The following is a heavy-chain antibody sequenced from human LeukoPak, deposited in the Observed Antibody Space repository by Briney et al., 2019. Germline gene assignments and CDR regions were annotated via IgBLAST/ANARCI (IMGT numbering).Heavy chain of an antibody. CDR2: FDPEDGET. CDR3: ATDGTWVAGYDY. V-gene: IGHV1-24*01. D-gene: IGHD6-19*01. J-gene: IGHJ4*02. Sequence: ASVKVSCKVSGHTLTELSMHWVRQAPGKGLEWMGGFDPEDGETIYAQKFQGRVIMTEDTSTDTAYMELSSLRSEDTAVYYCATDGTWVAGYDYWGQGTLVTVSS. CDR1: GHTLTELS.